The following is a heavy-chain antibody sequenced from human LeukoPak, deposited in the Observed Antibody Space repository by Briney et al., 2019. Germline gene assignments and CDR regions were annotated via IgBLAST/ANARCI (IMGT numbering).Heavy chain of an antibody. Sequence: GGSLRLSCAASGFTFSNYAMNWVRQAPGKGLKWVAHISGSGGSTYYADSVKGRFTIPRDNSKNTLYLQMSSLRAEGTGMYYCARVDYGDYTAYFDSWGQGTLVTVSS. CDR1: GFTFSNYA. D-gene: IGHD4-17*01. J-gene: IGHJ4*02. CDR3: ARVDYGDYTAYFDS. CDR2: ISGSGGST. V-gene: IGHV3-23*01.